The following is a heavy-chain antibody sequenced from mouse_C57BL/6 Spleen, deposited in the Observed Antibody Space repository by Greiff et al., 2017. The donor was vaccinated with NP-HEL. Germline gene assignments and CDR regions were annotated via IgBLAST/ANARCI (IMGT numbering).Heavy chain of an antibody. CDR3: ARKEGYGGGWDYEG. CDR1: GYTFTNYD. Sequence: VQLVESGPELVKPGASVKLSCKASGYTFTNYDINWVKQRPGQGLEWIGWVYPRDGSTKYNEKFKGKATLTVDTSSTTAYMELHCLQSGNSAVYVCARKEGYGGGWDYEGWGTGVTVSVSS. CDR2: VYPRDGST. V-gene: IGHV1-85*01. J-gene: IGHJ1*03. D-gene: IGHD2-2*01.